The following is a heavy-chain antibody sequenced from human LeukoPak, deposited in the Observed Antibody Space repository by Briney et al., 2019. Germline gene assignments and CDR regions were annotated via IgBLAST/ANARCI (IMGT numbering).Heavy chain of an antibody. CDR1: GYTFTGYY. V-gene: IGHV1-2*02. J-gene: IGHJ4*02. Sequence: ASVKVSCKASGYTFTGYYMHWVRQAPGQGLEWMGWINPNSGGTNYAQKFQGRVTMTRDTSISTAYMELSRLRSDDTAVYYCARNPAAAGTLDYWGQGTLVTVSS. CDR2: INPNSGGT. D-gene: IGHD6-13*01. CDR3: ARNPAAAGTLDY.